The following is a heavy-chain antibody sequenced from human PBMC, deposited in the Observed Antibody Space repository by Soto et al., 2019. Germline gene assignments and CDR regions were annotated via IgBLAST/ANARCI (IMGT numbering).Heavy chain of an antibody. CDR3: ARDSHSQQPNHRWGGGYMDV. CDR1: GGSISNGGYY. D-gene: IGHD6-13*01. J-gene: IGHJ6*03. Sequence: QVQLQESGPGLVKPSQTLSLTCVVSGGSISNGGYYWSWIRQHPGKGLEWIGAIYFSGSTYYNPSLKSRVTISVATLKNQFSLKLSSVTAADTAVYYCARDSHSQQPNHRWGGGYMDVWGKGTTVTVSS. CDR2: IYFSGST. V-gene: IGHV4-31*11.